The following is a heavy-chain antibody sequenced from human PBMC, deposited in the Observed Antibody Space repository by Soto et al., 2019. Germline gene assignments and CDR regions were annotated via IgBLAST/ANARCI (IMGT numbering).Heavy chain of an antibody. J-gene: IGHJ6*02. V-gene: IGHV3-21*01. CDR3: ASLRGNIAARWGEGYYYGMDV. D-gene: IGHD6-6*01. Sequence: GGSLRLSCAASGFTFSSYSMNWVRQAPGKGLEWVSSISSSSSYIYYADSVKGRFTISRDNAKNSLYLQMNSLRAEDTAVYYCASLRGNIAARWGEGYYYGMDVWGQGTTVTVSS. CDR1: GFTFSSYS. CDR2: ISSSSSYI.